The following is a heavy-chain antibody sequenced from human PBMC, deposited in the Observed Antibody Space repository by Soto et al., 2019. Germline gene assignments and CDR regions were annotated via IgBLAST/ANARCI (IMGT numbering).Heavy chain of an antibody. J-gene: IGHJ4*02. Sequence: QVQLQESGPGLVKPSETLSLTCTVSGGSISSYYWSWIRQPPGKGLEWIGYMYYSGSTNYNPSLTXRVTISVDTSKNQFSLKLSSVTAADTAVYYCARGAVAGIDYWGQGTLVTVSS. CDR2: MYYSGST. V-gene: IGHV4-59*01. D-gene: IGHD6-19*01. CDR3: ARGAVAGIDY. CDR1: GGSISSYY.